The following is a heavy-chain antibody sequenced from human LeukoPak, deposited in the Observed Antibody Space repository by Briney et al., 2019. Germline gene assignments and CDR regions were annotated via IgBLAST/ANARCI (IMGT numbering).Heavy chain of an antibody. D-gene: IGHD6-19*01. CDR2: IWYDGSNK. V-gene: IGHV3-33*03. Sequence: GSLRLSCAASGFTFSSYGMHWVRQAPGKGLEWVAVIWYDGSNKYYADSVKGRFTISRDNAKNSLYLQMNSLRVEDTAFYYCAKDNRRHYTSGPNPDSLHWGQGALVTVSS. CDR1: GFTFSSYG. J-gene: IGHJ4*02. CDR3: AKDNRRHYTSGPNPDSLH.